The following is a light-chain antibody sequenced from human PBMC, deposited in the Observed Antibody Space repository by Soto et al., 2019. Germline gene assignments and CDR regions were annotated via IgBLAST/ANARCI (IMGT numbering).Light chain of an antibody. CDR1: SSDVGAYTY. Sequence: QSALTQPASVSGSPGQSINISGTGTSSDVGAYTYVSWYQQHPGKAPKLMIFEVSDRPSGVSNRFSGSKSGNTASLTISGLQAEDEADYYCSSYTTSNTLVFGGGTKLTVL. CDR3: SSYTTSNTLV. CDR2: EVS. V-gene: IGLV2-14*01. J-gene: IGLJ2*01.